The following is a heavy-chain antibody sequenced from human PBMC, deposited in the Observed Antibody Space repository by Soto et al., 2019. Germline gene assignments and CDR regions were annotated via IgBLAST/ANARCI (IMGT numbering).Heavy chain of an antibody. CDR1: GFTFSSYG. D-gene: IGHD2-2*01. J-gene: IGHJ5*02. CDR3: AKESDYCSSTSCPNWFDP. V-gene: IGHV3-30*18. CDR2: ISYDGSNK. Sequence: GGSLRLSCAASGFTFSSYGMHWVRQAPGKGLEWVAVISYDGSNKYYADSVKGRFTISRDNSKNTLYLQMNSLRAEDTAVYYCAKESDYCSSTSCPNWFDPWGQGTLVTVSS.